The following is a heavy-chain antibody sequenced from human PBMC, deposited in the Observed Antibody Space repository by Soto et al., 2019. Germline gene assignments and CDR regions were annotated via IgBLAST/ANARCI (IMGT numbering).Heavy chain of an antibody. CDR1: GGSISSYY. D-gene: IGHD1-1*01. V-gene: IGHV4-59*08. CDR2: IYYSGST. J-gene: IGHJ4*02. Sequence: PSETLSLTCTVSGGSISSYYWSWIRQPPGKGLEWIGYIYYSGSTNYNPSLKSRVTISVDTSKNQFSLRLSSVTAADTAVYYCARLQYNFDYWGQGTLVTVS. CDR3: ARLQYNFDY.